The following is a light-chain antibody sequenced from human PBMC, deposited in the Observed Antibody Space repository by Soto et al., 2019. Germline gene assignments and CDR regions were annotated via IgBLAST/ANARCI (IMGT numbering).Light chain of an antibody. J-gene: IGKJ3*01. CDR2: GAS. CDR1: QSVSSSY. V-gene: IGKV3-20*01. CDR3: QQYGSSPPIT. Sequence: EIVLTQSPGTLSLSPGERATLSCRASQSVSSSYLAWYQQKPGQAPRLLIYGASSRATGIPDRFSGSGSGTDFALPISRLEPEDFAVYYCQQYGSSPPITFGPGTKVDIK.